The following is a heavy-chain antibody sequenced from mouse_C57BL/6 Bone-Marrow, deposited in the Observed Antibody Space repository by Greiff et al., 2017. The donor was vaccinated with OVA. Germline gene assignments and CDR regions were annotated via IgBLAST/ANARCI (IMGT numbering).Heavy chain of an antibody. D-gene: IGHD2-4*01. CDR2: IDPETGGT. Sequence: VQLQQSGAELVRPGASVTLSCKASGYTFTDYEMHWVKQTPVHGLEWIGAIDPETGGTAYNQKFKGKAILTADKSSSTAYMELRSLTTEDSAIYYCARGDYDRGYWYFDVWGTGTTVTVSS. CDR3: ARGDYDRGYWYFDV. J-gene: IGHJ1*03. V-gene: IGHV1-15*01. CDR1: GYTFTDYE.